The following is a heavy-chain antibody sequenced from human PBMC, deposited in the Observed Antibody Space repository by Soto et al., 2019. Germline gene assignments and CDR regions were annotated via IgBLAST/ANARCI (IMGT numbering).Heavy chain of an antibody. J-gene: IGHJ4*02. V-gene: IGHV3-30-3*01. D-gene: IGHD6-19*01. Sequence: QVQLVESGGGVVQPGRSLRLSCAASGFTFSSYAMHWVRQAPVKGLAWVAVISYHGSNKYYADSVKGRFTISRDNSKNTLYLQMNSLSTEDTAVYYCAGDSSGRNTFEYWGQGTLVTVSS. CDR1: GFTFSSYA. CDR2: ISYHGSNK. CDR3: AGDSSGRNTFEY.